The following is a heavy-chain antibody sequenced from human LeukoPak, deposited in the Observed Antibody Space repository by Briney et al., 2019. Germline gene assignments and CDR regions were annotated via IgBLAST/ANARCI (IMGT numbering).Heavy chain of an antibody. CDR1: GGSISSSNW. CDR2: IYHSGST. J-gene: IGHJ5*02. Sequence: SETLSLTCAVSGGSISSSNWWSWVRQPPGKGLEWIGEIYHSGSTNYNPSLKSRVTISVDTSKNQFSLKLSSVTAADTAVYYCARSGFEISEFDPWGQGTLVTVSS. V-gene: IGHV4-4*02. CDR3: ARSGFEISEFDP. D-gene: IGHD3-10*01.